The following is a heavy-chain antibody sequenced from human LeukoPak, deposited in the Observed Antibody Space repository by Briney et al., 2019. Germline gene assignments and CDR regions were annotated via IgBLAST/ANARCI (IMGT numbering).Heavy chain of an antibody. V-gene: IGHV3-73*01. CDR3: TGRGIVATHTDY. D-gene: IGHD1-26*01. CDR2: IRSKANSYAT. J-gene: IGHJ4*02. Sequence: PGGSLRLSCAASGFTFSGSAMHWVRQASGKGLEWVGRIRSKANSYATAYAASVKGRLTISRDDSKNTAYLQMNSLKTEDTAVYYCTGRGIVATHTDYWGQGTLVTVSS. CDR1: GFTFSGSA.